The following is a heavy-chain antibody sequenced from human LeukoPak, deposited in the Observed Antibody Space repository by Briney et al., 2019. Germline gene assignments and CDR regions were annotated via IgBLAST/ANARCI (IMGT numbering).Heavy chain of an antibody. CDR2: IAPNSGGS. CDR1: GYRFSDYY. J-gene: IGHJ4*02. D-gene: IGHD3-16*02. V-gene: IGHV1-2*07. Sequence: ASVKLSCKTAGYRFSDYYLQWMRQAPGQGLEWMGGIAPNSGGSNYAHNFQGRVTMTRYRSISTIYLYLTNLRSDDTAADYYARDRAGLSWSGEPGPVDFWGQGALVTVSS. CDR3: ARDRAGLSWSGEPGPVDF.